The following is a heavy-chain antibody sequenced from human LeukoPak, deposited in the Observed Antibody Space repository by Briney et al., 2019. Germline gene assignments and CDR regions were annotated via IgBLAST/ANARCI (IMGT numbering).Heavy chain of an antibody. V-gene: IGHV3-30*18. D-gene: IGHD3-22*01. CDR2: ISYGGSNK. CDR3: AKSSGYYYDSSGYFTLGY. J-gene: IGHJ4*02. CDR1: GFTFSSYG. Sequence: GGSLRLSCAASGFTFSSYGMHWVRQAPGKGLEWVAVISYGGSNKYYADSVKGRFTISRDNSKNTLYLQMNSLRAEDTAVYYCAKSSGYYYDSSGYFTLGYWGQGTLVTVSS.